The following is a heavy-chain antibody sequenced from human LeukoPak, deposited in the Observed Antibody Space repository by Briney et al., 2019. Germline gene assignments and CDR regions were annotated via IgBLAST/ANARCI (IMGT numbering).Heavy chain of an antibody. CDR1: GGSISSGGYY. CDR2: IYHSGST. D-gene: IGHD1-26*01. J-gene: IGHJ5*02. CDR3: ARDAASGSYYGYWFDP. Sequence: SETLSLTCTVSGGSISSGGYYWSWIRQPPGKGLEWIGYIYHSGSTYYNPSLKSRVTISVDRSKNQFSLKLSSVTAADTAVYYCARDAASGSYYGYWFDPWGQGTLVTVSS. V-gene: IGHV4-30-2*01.